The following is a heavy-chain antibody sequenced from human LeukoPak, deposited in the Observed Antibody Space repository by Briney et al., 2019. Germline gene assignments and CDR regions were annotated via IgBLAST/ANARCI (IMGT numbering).Heavy chain of an antibody. Sequence: ASVKLSCKASGYTFSSYGISWVRQAPGQGLEWMGWISVYNGKTKYAQKFQGRVTLTTDTFTSTAYMEVTSLRSDDTAVYYCARDQYDSVLDSHRPFFDYWGQGTLVTVSS. V-gene: IGHV1-18*01. J-gene: IGHJ4*02. CDR2: ISVYNGKT. CDR1: GYTFSSYG. CDR3: ARDQYDSVLDSHRPFFDY. D-gene: IGHD3-22*01.